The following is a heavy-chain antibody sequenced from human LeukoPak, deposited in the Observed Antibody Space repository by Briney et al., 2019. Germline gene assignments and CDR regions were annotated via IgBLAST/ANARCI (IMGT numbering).Heavy chain of an antibody. CDR2: TYYRSKWYN. J-gene: IGHJ6*02. D-gene: IGHD2-15*01. CDR3: ARESCSGGNCPYGMDV. CDR1: RDSVSSNSAA. Sequence: SQTLSLTCATSRDSVSSNSAAWNWIRQSPSRGLEWLGRTYYRSKWYNDYIMSVKSRITINPDTSKNQFSLQLNSVTPEDTAVYYCARESCSGGNCPYGMDVWGQGTTVTVSS. V-gene: IGHV6-1*01.